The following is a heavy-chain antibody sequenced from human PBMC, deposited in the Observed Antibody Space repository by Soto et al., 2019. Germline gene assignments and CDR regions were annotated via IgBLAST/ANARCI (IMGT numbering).Heavy chain of an antibody. CDR1: GFTFSSYS. CDR2: ISSSSSYI. D-gene: IGHD3-10*01. Sequence: PGGSLRLSCAASGFTFSSYSMNWVRQAPGKGLEWVSSISSSSSYIYYADSVKGRFTISRDNAKNSLYLQMNSLRAEDTAVYYCARDSMVRGVIITQYYYGMDVWGQGTTVTVSS. V-gene: IGHV3-21*01. J-gene: IGHJ6*02. CDR3: ARDSMVRGVIITQYYYGMDV.